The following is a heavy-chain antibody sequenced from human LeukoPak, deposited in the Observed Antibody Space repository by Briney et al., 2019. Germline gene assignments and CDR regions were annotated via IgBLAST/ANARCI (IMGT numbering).Heavy chain of an antibody. CDR3: AKNPIIGKGLD. Sequence: PGGSLRLSCAGYGFTFSHAWKNWVRQAPGKGLEWVAFIRDNGSDKYYADSVRGRFTISRDNSKNTLYLQMNSLTDEDTAVYYCAKNPIIGKGLDWGQGTLVTVYS. D-gene: IGHD4-23*01. V-gene: IGHV3-30*02. CDR1: GFTFSHAW. CDR2: IRDNGSDK. J-gene: IGHJ4*02.